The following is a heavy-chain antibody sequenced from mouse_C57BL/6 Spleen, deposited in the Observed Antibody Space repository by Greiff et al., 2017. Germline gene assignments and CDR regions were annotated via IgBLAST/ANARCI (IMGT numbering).Heavy chain of an antibody. V-gene: IGHV8-8*01. CDR3: ARITTVVAPYLDY. CDR2: IWWDDAK. D-gene: IGHD1-1*01. CDR1: GFSLSTFGMG. Sequence: QVTLKVSGPGILQPSQTLSLTCSFSGFSLSTFGMGVGWIRQPSGKGLEWLAHIWWDDAKYYNPALKSSLTISNDTSKNQVFLKSANVDTAETATCYCARITTVVAPYLDYWGQGTTLTVSS. J-gene: IGHJ2*01.